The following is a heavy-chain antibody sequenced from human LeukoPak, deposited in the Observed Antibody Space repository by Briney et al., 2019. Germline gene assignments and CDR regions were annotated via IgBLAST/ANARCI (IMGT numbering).Heavy chain of an antibody. V-gene: IGHV1-46*01. Sequence: ASVKVSCKASGYTFTSYYMHWVRQAPGQGLEWTGIINPSGGSTSYAQKFQGRVTMTRDTSTSTVYMELSSLRSEDTAVYYCARGLTLTRIAVAYSGSYYYYMDVWGKGTTVTISS. CDR3: ARGLTLTRIAVAYSGSYYYYMDV. D-gene: IGHD6-19*01. CDR1: GYTFTSYY. J-gene: IGHJ6*03. CDR2: INPSGGST.